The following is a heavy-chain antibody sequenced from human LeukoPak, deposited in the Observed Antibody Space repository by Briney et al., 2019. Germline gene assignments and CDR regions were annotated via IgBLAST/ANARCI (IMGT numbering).Heavy chain of an antibody. CDR2: IYPGDSDT. V-gene: IGHV5-51*01. Sequence: GESLQISCKGSGYIFTSYWIGGVRQLPGKGLEWMGIIYPGDSDTKYGPSFQGQVTISADKSISTAYLQWSSLKSSGTAMYYCARGQSSYGYNSFDYWGQGTLVTVSS. J-gene: IGHJ4*02. D-gene: IGHD3-16*01. CDR1: GYIFTSYW. CDR3: ARGQSSYGYNSFDY.